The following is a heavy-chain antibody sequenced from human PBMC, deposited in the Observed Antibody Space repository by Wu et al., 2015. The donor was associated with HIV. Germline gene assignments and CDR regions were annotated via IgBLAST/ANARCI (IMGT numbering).Heavy chain of an antibody. V-gene: IGHV1-69*05. CDR3: ARNTDSVATSLYSLGV. D-gene: IGHD5-12*01. Sequence: QVQLVQFGAEVKKPGSSVKVTCKASGAGFTSYAVSWVRQAPGQGLEWMGGINPLFGTTKHAQRFQDRVRFTTDESKSTVYMELSSLKSEDTAVYYCARNTDSVATSLYSLGVWGQGTVVTVSS. CDR1: GAGFTSYA. J-gene: IGHJ6*02. CDR2: INPLFGTT.